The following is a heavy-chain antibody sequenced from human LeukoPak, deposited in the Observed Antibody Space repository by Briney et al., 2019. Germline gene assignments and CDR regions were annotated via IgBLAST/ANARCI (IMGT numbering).Heavy chain of an antibody. J-gene: IGHJ6*03. CDR1: GGTFSSYA. Sequence: GASVKVSCKASGGTFSSYAISWVRQAPGQGLEWMAGIIPLFHTTNYAQNFRDRVTITADESSSTAYMELSSLRSEDTAVYYCASGDSAGYSGRYYYYMDVWGKGTTATVSS. V-gene: IGHV1-69*13. CDR2: IIPLFHTT. D-gene: IGHD1-26*01. CDR3: ASGDSAGYSGRYYYYMDV.